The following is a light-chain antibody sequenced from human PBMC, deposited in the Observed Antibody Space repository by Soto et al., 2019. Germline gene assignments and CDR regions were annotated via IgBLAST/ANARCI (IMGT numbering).Light chain of an antibody. V-gene: IGKV4-1*01. Sequence: DTVMTQSPDSLAVSLGARVTINCKSSQSLLYSSDNKNYLAWYQQKPGQPPKLLIYWASTRESGVPERFSGSGSGTDFTLTISSLQAEDVAVYYCQQYYSSITFGQGTRLEIK. CDR3: QQYYSSIT. J-gene: IGKJ5*01. CDR1: QSLLYSSDNKNY. CDR2: WAS.